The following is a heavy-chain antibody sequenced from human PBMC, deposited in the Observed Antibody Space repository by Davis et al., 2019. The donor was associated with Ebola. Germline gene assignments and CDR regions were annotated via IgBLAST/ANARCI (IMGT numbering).Heavy chain of an antibody. CDR1: GFTFSSYG. V-gene: IGHV3-33*01. Sequence: GESLKISCAASGFTFSSYGMHWVRQAPGKGLEWVAVIWYDGSNKYYADSVKGRFTISRDNSKNTLYLQMNSLRAEDTAVYYCAGSGYSYGNMDVWGKGTTVTVSS. D-gene: IGHD5-18*01. CDR3: AGSGYSYGNMDV. CDR2: IWYDGSNK. J-gene: IGHJ6*03.